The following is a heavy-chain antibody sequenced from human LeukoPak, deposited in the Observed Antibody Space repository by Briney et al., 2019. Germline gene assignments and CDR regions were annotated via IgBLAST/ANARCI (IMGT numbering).Heavy chain of an antibody. CDR2: INPHSGDT. J-gene: IGHJ4*02. Sequence: ASVKVSCKASGYSFTGYYMHWVRQAPGQGLEWMGWINPHSGDTGYAQKFQGRVTMARDMSITTTYMELTRLRSDDTAFYYCARWDGYSSSPDYWGQGSLVTVSS. D-gene: IGHD6-13*01. CDR3: ARWDGYSSSPDY. V-gene: IGHV1-2*02. CDR1: GYSFTGYY.